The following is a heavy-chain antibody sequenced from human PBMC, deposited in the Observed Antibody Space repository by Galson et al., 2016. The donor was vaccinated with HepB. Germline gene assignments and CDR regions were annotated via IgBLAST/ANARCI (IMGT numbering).Heavy chain of an antibody. D-gene: IGHD3-10*01. CDR3: AHSPPPPQVLLVPGNFHH. CDR1: GFSLNTSGVS. Sequence: PALVKPTQTLTLTCTFSGFSLNTSGVSVAWIRQPPGKALEWFAVIFWDDDKRYNPSLKSRLTITKDTSKNQVVLTMTNMGPLDTATYHCAHSPPPPQVLLVPGNFHHWGQGALVAVSS. CDR2: IFWDDDK. J-gene: IGHJ4*02. V-gene: IGHV2-5*02.